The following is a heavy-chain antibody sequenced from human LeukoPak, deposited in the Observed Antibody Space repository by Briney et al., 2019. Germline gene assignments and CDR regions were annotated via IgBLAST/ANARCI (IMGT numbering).Heavy chain of an antibody. CDR1: GFTFSTYA. V-gene: IGHV3-23*01. CDR3: AGNPGIAAAGNNY. J-gene: IGHJ4*02. D-gene: IGHD6-13*01. CDR2: IGRTGGST. Sequence: PGGSLRLSCAASGFTFSTYAMSWVRQAPGKGLEWVSAIGRTGGSTYYADSVKGRFTISRDNAKNSLYLQMNSLRAEDTAVYYCAGNPGIAAAGNNYWGQGTLVTVSS.